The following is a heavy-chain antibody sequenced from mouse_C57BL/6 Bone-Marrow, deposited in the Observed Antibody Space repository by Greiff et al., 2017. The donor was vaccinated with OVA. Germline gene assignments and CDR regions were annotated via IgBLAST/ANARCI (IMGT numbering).Heavy chain of an antibody. J-gene: IGHJ1*03. CDR3: ARDANPYGYFDV. CDR1: GFTFSDFY. CDR2: SRNKANDYTT. V-gene: IGHV7-1*01. Sequence: EVQVVESGGGLVQSGRSLRLSCATSGFTFSDFYMDWVRQAPGKGLEWIAASRNKANDYTTAYSASVKGRFIVSRDTSQSILYLQMNALRAEDTAIYYCARDANPYGYFDVWGTGTTVTVSA.